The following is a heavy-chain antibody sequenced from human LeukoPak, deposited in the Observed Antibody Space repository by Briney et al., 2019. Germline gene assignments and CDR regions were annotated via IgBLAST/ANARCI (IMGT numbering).Heavy chain of an antibody. V-gene: IGHV1-46*01. CDR3: ARASRVYGGYQP. CDR2: INPSGGST. Sequence: ASVKVSCKASGYTFTSYYMHWVRQAPGQGLEWMGIINPSGGSTSYAQKLQGRVTMTRDTSTSTVYMELSSLRSEDTAVYYCARASRVYGGYQPWGQGTLVTVSS. D-gene: IGHD5-12*01. CDR1: GYTFTSYY. J-gene: IGHJ5*02.